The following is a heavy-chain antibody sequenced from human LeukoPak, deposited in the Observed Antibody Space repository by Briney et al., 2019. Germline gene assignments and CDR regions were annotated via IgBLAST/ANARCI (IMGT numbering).Heavy chain of an antibody. V-gene: IGHV4-34*01. J-gene: IGHJ5*02. CDR2: INHTGST. CDR3: ARGEAGYCSSTSCYGFRWFDP. Sequence: SETLSLTCAVYGGSFSGYYWSWIRQPPGKGLEWIGEINHTGSTNYNPSLKSRVTISADTSKNQFSLKLSSVTAADTAMYYCARGEAGYCSSTSCYGFRWFDPWGQGTLVTVSS. CDR1: GGSFSGYY. D-gene: IGHD2-2*01.